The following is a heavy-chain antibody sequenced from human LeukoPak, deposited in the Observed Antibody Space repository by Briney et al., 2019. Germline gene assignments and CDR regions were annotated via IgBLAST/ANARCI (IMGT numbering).Heavy chain of an antibody. CDR3: ARASGSYGSGSYYYYGMDV. V-gene: IGHV4-38-2*01. Sequence: SETLSLTCAVSGYSISSGYYWGWIRQPPGKGLEWIGSIFHSGSTYYNPSLKSRVNMSVDTSKNQISLKLSSATAADTAVHYCARASGSYGSGSYYYYGMDVWGKGTTVTVSS. D-gene: IGHD3-10*01. J-gene: IGHJ6*04. CDR1: GYSISSGYY. CDR2: IFHSGST.